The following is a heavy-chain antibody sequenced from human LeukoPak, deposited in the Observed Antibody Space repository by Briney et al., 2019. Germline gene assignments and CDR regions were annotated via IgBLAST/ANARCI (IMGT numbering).Heavy chain of an antibody. CDR1: GFTVSSSY. CDR2: IYSGGTT. CDR3: ARGVGYGDYPTY. D-gene: IGHD4-17*01. J-gene: IGHJ4*02. Sequence: PGGSLRLSCAASGFTVSSSYMSWVRQAPGKGLEWVSLIYSGGTTYYADSVKGRFTISRDNAKNSLYLQMNSLRAEDTAVYYCARGVGYGDYPTYWGQGTLVTVSS. V-gene: IGHV3-53*01.